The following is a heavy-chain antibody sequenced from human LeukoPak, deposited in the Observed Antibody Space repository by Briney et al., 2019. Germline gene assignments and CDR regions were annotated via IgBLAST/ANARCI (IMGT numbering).Heavy chain of an antibody. J-gene: IGHJ6*03. Sequence: SETLSLTCTVSGGSISSYYWSWIRQPPGKGLEWIGYIYTRGSTNYNPSLKSRVTISVDTSKNQFSLKLSSVTAADTAVYYCARHRGALIFGYYYYMDVWGKGTTVTVSS. CDR3: ARHRGALIFGYYYYMDV. D-gene: IGHD3-3*01. CDR2: IYTRGST. V-gene: IGHV4-4*09. CDR1: GGSISSYY.